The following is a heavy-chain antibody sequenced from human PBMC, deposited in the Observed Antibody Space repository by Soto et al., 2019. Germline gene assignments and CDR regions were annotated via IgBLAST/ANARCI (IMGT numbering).Heavy chain of an antibody. CDR1: GFTFSRYW. CDR2: INSDGSST. Sequence: EVQLVESGGGLVQPGGSLRLSCAASGFTFSRYWMHWVRQAPGKGLVWVSRINSDGSSTSYADSVKGRFTISRDNAKNTLYLQMNSLRAEDTAVYYCARDSGGYYEHLFDYWGQGTLVTVSS. V-gene: IGHV3-74*01. J-gene: IGHJ4*02. CDR3: ARDSGGYYEHLFDY. D-gene: IGHD3-22*01.